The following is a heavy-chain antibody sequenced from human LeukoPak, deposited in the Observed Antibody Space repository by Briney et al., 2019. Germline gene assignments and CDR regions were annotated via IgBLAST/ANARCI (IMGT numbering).Heavy chain of an antibody. D-gene: IGHD7-27*01. CDR2: IYYSGTT. J-gene: IGHJ4*02. CDR3: ARGSTGDKSNN. CDR1: GGSISSGGYY. Sequence: SQTLSLTGTVSGGSISSGGYYWSWIRQLPGKGLEWIGYIYYSGTTSYNPSLKSRLTISLDTSENQFSVKLSSVTAADTAVYYCARGSTGDKSNNWGQGTLVTVSS. V-gene: IGHV4-31*03.